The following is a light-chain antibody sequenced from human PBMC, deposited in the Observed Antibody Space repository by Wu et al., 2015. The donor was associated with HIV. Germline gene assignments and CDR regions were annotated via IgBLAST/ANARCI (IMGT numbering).Light chain of an antibody. CDR2: AAS. CDR1: QDLGTY. Sequence: DIQMTQSPSSLSASVGDRVTMTCRASQDLGTYLAWYQQKPGKAPKLLIYAASTLESGVPSRFSGSGSGTDFSLTISSLQSEDFATYYCQQLASFPPWAFGQGTKVEMK. CDR3: QQLASFPPWA. J-gene: IGKJ1*01. V-gene: IGKV1-9*01.